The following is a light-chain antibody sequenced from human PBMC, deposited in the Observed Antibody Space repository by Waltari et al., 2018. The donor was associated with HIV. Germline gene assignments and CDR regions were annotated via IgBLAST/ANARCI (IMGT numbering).Light chain of an antibody. CDR3: QSYDSSLSAWV. Sequence: QSVLSQPPPVSGAPGQWLPIPCTGTSSTIGAGYAVHWYQQLPGTAPKLLIYGNSNRPSGVPDRFSGSKSGTSASLAITGLLAEDEADYYCQSYDSSLSAWVFGGGTKLTVL. J-gene: IGLJ3*02. CDR2: GNS. CDR1: SSTIGAGYA. V-gene: IGLV1-40*01.